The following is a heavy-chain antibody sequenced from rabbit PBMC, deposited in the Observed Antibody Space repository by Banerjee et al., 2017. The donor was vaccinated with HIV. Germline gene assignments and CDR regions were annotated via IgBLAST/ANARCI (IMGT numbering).Heavy chain of an antibody. CDR1: GFPISNYFY. CDR3: SRDLAGVIGWNFGL. Sequence: QEQLVESGGGLVPPAGSMPLTRTASGFPISNYFYMCCDRQAPGKGLELISCIYTGSSGATYYSSWTKGRFTISKSSSTTVTLQMTILTAADTATYFCSRDLAGVIGWNFGLWGQGTLVTVS. J-gene: IGHJ3*01. CDR2: IYTGSSGAT. V-gene: IGHV1S45*01. D-gene: IGHD4-1*01.